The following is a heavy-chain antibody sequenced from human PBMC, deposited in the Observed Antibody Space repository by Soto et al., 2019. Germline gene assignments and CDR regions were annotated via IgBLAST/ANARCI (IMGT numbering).Heavy chain of an antibody. CDR3: ARVSTYYESNESNVLVPDY. V-gene: IGHV4-59*02. CDR2: IYSSGST. CDR1: GGSVTNYY. D-gene: IGHD3-22*01. J-gene: IGHJ4*02. Sequence: SETLSLTCTVSGGSVTNYYRNWIRQPPGKGLEWIGYIYSSGSTNYNPSLESRVTISIDKSKAQFSLRLSSVTAADTAVYYCARVSTYYESNESNVLVPDYWGQGTQVTVSS.